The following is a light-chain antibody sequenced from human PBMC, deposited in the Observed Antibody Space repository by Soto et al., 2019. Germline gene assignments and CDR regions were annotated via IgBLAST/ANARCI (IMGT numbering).Light chain of an antibody. J-gene: IGKJ1*01. CDR2: SAS. CDR1: QSISGTY. V-gene: IGKV3-20*01. CDR3: QHYGTSPST. Sequence: EMMLTHSPGTLSLSPGERATLSCRASQSISGTYLAWYQQKPGQAPRLLIYSASTRATGIPDRFSGSGSGTDFTLTISRLEPEDFAVYYCQHYGTSPSTFGRGTKVDIK.